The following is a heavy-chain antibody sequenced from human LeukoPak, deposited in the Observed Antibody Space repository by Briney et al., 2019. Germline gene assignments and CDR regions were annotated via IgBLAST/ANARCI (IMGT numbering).Heavy chain of an antibody. CDR2: INPNSGGT. Sequence: ASVKVSCKASGYTFTSYGISWVRQAPGQGLEWMGWINPNSGGTNYAQKFQGWVTMTRDTSISTAYMELSRLRSDDTAVYYCARGWALSEFDYWGQGTLVTVSS. J-gene: IGHJ4*02. CDR3: ARGWALSEFDY. CDR1: GYTFTSYG. V-gene: IGHV1-2*04. D-gene: IGHD3-16*01.